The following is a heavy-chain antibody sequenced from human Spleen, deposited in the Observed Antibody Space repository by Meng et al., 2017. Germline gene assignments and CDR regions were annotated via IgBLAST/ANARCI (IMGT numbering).Heavy chain of an antibody. V-gene: IGHV4-4*07. CDR3: AREGPDTTGTTLPQFYGMDV. D-gene: IGHD1-1*01. J-gene: IGHJ6*02. Sequence: SKTLSLTCTVSGGSINSYYWSWIRQPAGKGLEWIGRIYTSGNTKYNPSLKSRVTMSVDTSKNQFFLKLSSVTAADTAVYYCAREGPDTTGTTLPQFYGMDVWGQGTTVTVSS. CDR2: IYTSGNT. CDR1: GGSINSYY.